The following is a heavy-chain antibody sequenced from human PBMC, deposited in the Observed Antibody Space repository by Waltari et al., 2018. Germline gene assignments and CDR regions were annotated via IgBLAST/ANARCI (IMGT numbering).Heavy chain of an antibody. CDR1: GCSISSSSSY. Sequence: QLQLQESGPGLVKPSETLSLTCTVSGCSISSSSSYWGWIRQPPGKGLEWIGSIYYSGSTYYNPSLKSRVTISVDTSKNQFSLKLSSVTAADTAVYYCARDPQQLGTRPYFDYWGQGTLVTVSS. V-gene: IGHV4-39*07. CDR2: IYYSGST. CDR3: ARDPQQLGTRPYFDY. D-gene: IGHD6-13*01. J-gene: IGHJ4*02.